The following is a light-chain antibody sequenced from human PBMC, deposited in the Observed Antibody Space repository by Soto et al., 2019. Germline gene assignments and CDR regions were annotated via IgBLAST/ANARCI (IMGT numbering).Light chain of an antibody. J-gene: IGKJ4*01. V-gene: IGKV3-20*01. CDR2: GAS. CDR1: QSVSSSY. CDR3: QQYGSSLFT. Sequence: EIVLTQSPCTLSLSPGERATLSCRASQSVSSSYLAWYQQKPGQAPRLLIYGASSRATGIPDRFSGSGSGTDFTLTISRLEPEDFAVYYCQQYGSSLFTFGGGTKVESK.